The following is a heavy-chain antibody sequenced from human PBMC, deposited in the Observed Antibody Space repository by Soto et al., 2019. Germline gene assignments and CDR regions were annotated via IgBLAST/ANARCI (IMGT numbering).Heavy chain of an antibody. J-gene: IGHJ6*02. Sequence: PGGSLRLSCAASGFSFSTYGMHWVRQAPGKGLEWVAVIWHDGSKTYYADSVKGRLIISRDNSKNTLYVQINSLRAEDRGVYFCARGSIVAAEYGMDVWGQGTTVTVS. CDR1: GFSFSTYG. V-gene: IGHV3-33*01. CDR3: ARGSIVAAEYGMDV. CDR2: IWHDGSKT. D-gene: IGHD6-13*01.